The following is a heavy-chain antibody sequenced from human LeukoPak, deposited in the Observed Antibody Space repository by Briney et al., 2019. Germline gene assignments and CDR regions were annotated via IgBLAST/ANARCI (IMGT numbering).Heavy chain of an antibody. CDR1: GFTFDDYA. Sequence: GGSLRLSCAASGFTFDDYAVHWVRQAPGKGLEWVSGISWEKNSIGYGDSVRGRFTISRDNAKKSLYLQMDSLRVEDTALYYCVKVRHSGGFYAFDYWGQGTPVTVSS. J-gene: IGHJ4*02. CDR2: ISWEKNSI. D-gene: IGHD3-22*01. V-gene: IGHV3-9*01. CDR3: VKVRHSGGFYAFDY.